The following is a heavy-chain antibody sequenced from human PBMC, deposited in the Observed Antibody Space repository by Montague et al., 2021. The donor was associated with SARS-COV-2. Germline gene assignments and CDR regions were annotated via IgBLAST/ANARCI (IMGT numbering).Heavy chain of an antibody. Sequence: SETLSLTCTVSGGSISSSSYYWGWLRQPPGKGLEWIGSIYYSGSTYYNPSLKSRVTISVDTSKNQFSLKLSSVTAADTAVYYCARVGGNEYRFFDYWGRGSLVTVSS. CDR3: ARVGGNEYRFFDY. CDR1: GGSISSSSYY. V-gene: IGHV4-39*01. D-gene: IGHD1-1*01. CDR2: IYYSGST. J-gene: IGHJ4*02.